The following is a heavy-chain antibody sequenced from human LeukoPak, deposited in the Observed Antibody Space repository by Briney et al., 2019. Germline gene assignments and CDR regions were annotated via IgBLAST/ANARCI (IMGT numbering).Heavy chain of an antibody. D-gene: IGHD4-23*01. CDR3: ARGLRWVDY. V-gene: IGHV3-7*04. J-gene: IGHJ4*02. CDR2: IKQDGSEK. CDR1: GFAFSSNW. Sequence: GGSLRLSCAASGFAFSSNWMTWVRQAPGKGLEWVANIKQDGSEKYCVDSVKGRFTISRDNANNSLYLQMNSLRAEDTSVYYCARGLRWVDYWGQGTLVTVSS.